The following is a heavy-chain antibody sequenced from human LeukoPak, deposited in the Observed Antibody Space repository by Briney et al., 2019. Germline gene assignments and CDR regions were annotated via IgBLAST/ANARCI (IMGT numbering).Heavy chain of an antibody. D-gene: IGHD3-22*01. CDR2: IKQDGSEK. CDR1: GFTFSSYW. J-gene: IGHJ4*02. Sequence: GGSLRLSCAASGFTFSSYWMSWVRQAPGKGLEWVANIKQDGSEKYYVDSVKGRFTISRDNAKNSLYLQMNSLRAEDTAVYYGARNSGFGYYDSSGMIDYWGQGTLVTVSS. CDR3: ARNSGFGYYDSSGMIDY. V-gene: IGHV3-7*01.